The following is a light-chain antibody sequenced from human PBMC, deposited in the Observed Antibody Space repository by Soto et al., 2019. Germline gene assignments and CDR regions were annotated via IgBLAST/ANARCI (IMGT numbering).Light chain of an antibody. CDR3: QQYGSSPPVT. CDR1: QSVSSSY. Sequence: EIVLPQSPGTLSLSTGERATLSCRASQSVSSSYLAWYQQKPGQAPRLLIYGASSRATGIPDRFSGSGSGTDFTPTISRLEPEDFAVYYCQQYGSSPPVTFGQGTKVDIK. CDR2: GAS. V-gene: IGKV3-20*01. J-gene: IGKJ1*01.